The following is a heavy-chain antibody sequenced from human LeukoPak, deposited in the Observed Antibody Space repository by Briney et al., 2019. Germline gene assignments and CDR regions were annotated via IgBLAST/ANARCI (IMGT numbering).Heavy chain of an antibody. V-gene: IGHV3-23*01. CDR2: ISGSGGST. J-gene: IGHJ4*02. CDR1: GFTFSNAW. CDR3: ATDRNTITMVRGVTDY. Sequence: GGSLRLSCAASGFTFSNAWMSWVRQAPGKGLEWVSAISGSGGSTYYADSVKGRFTISRDNSKNTLYLQMNSLRAEDTAVYYCATDRNTITMVRGVTDYWGQGTLVTVSS. D-gene: IGHD3-10*01.